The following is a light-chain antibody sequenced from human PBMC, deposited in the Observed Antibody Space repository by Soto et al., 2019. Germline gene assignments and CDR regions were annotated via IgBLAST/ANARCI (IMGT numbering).Light chain of an antibody. J-gene: IGLJ3*02. CDR2: EVS. V-gene: IGLV2-23*02. Sequence: QSVLTQPASVSGSPGQSITISCTGTSSDVGGYNYVSWYQQHPGKAPKLMIYEVSNRPSGVSDRFSGSRAGNTASLTISGLRAEDEADYYCCSYAGNITWVFGGGTKLTVL. CDR1: SSDVGGYNY. CDR3: CSYAGNITWV.